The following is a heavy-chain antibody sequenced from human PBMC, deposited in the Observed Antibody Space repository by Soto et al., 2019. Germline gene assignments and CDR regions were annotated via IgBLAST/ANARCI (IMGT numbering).Heavy chain of an antibody. CDR2: ILVGGST. V-gene: IGHV3-23*01. CDR3: AKATATSGGAFEI. CDR1: GFICSSYD. Sequence: GGSLRLSCAVSGFICSSYDMSWVRQAPGKGQEWVSTILVGGSTHYEDSVKGRFTISRDTSKNTVYLQMNSLTAGDTAFYYCAKATATSGGAFEIYGQGTMVTVS. J-gene: IGHJ3*02. D-gene: IGHD1-1*01.